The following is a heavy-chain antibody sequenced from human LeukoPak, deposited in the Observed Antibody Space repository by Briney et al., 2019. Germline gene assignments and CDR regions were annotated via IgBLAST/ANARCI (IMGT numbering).Heavy chain of an antibody. Sequence: SETLSLTCAVYGGSFSGYYWSWIRQPPGKGLEWIGEINHSGSTNYNPSLKSRVTISVDTSKNQFSLKLSSVTAADTAVYYCARDPRIAARPSYYYYSMDVWGQGTTVTVSS. CDR2: INHSGST. D-gene: IGHD6-6*01. CDR1: GGSFSGYY. V-gene: IGHV4-34*01. J-gene: IGHJ6*02. CDR3: ARDPRIAARPSYYYYSMDV.